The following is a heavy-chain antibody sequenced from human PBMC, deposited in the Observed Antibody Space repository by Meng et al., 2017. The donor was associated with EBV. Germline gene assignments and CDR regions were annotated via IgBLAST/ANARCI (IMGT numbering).Heavy chain of an antibody. D-gene: IGHD3-16*01. CDR3: ARGFDYFDY. Sequence: QLETVPSVGEGKQTRALVRVSCKESCYTFSCCGISWVAQAPEQGLEWMGWISDYNGNTNYTQKLQRRVTTTTDTFTRTAYMELRSLRSDDTAVYYCARGFDYFDYWGQGTLVTVSS. CDR2: ISDYNGNT. V-gene: IGHV1-18*01. CDR1: CYTFSCCG. J-gene: IGHJ4*02.